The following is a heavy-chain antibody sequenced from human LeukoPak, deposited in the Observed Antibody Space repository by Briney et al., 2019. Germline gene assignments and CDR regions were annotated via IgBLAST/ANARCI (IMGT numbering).Heavy chain of an antibody. D-gene: IGHD5-24*01. CDR3: AKDDRWLQFCC. J-gene: IGHJ4*02. CDR1: GFTFSDYN. V-gene: IGHV3-11*01. Sequence: GGSLRLSCAASGFTFSDYNMRWIRQAPGKGLEWVSSISRSGSTKYYADSVKGRFTISRDNAKNSLFLQMNSLRAEDTAVYYCAKDDRWLQFCCWGQGTLVTVSA. CDR2: ISRSGSTK.